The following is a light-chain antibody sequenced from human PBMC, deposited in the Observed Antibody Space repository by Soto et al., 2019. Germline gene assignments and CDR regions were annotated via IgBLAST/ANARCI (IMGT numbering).Light chain of an antibody. CDR2: GAF. V-gene: IGKV3-15*01. Sequence: EVVMTQSPATLSVSPGERATLSCRSSQSITSNLAWYQHKPGQAPRLLIYGAFTRATGIPARFSGSGSGTAFTLTIRSLQSEDFAVYFCQHYNSWPQTVGQGTKVEI. J-gene: IGKJ1*01. CDR1: QSITSN. CDR3: QHYNSWPQT.